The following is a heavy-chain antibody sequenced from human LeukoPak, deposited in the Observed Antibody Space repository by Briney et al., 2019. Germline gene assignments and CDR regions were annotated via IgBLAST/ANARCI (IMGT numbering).Heavy chain of an antibody. V-gene: IGHV1-18*01. D-gene: IGHD2-2*01. CDR2: ISAYNGDT. J-gene: IGHJ4*02. CDR3: ARVDCSSSSCYDF. Sequence: ASVKVSCKASGYTFTSYGISWVRQAPGQGLEWMGWISAYNGDTKYAQNLQGRVTMTTDTSTSTAYMELRSLISDDTAVYYCARVDCSSSSCYDFWGPGTLVTVSS. CDR1: GYTFTSYG.